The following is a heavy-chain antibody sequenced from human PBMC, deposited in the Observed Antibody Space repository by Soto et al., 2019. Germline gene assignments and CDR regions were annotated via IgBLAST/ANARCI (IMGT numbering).Heavy chain of an antibody. Sequence: VGSLRLSCAASGFTFSSYAMSWVRQAPGKGLEWVSSISGSGGSTYYADSVKGRFTISRDNSKNTLYLQMNSLRAEDTAVYYCAKLSGMIVVEPPDYWGQGTLVTVSS. J-gene: IGHJ4*02. CDR3: AKLSGMIVVEPPDY. CDR1: GFTFSSYA. D-gene: IGHD3-22*01. CDR2: ISGSGGST. V-gene: IGHV3-23*01.